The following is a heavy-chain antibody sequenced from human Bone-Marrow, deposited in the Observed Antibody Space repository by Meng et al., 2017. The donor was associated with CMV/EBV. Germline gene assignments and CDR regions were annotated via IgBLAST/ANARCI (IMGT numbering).Heavy chain of an antibody. J-gene: IGHJ4*02. CDR2: ISYDGSNK. CDR3: ARVGRGASDY. V-gene: IGHV3-30*04. D-gene: IGHD3-10*01. Sequence: GESLKISCAASGFTFSSYAMHWVRQAPGKGLEWVAVISYDGSNKYYADSVKGRFTLSRDHSKKTMYLQMSSLRAEDSAVYDCARVGRGASDYWGQGTLVTVSS. CDR1: GFTFSSYA.